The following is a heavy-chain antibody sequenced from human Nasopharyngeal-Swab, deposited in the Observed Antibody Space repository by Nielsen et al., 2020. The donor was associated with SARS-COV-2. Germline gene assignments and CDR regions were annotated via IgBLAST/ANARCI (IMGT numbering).Heavy chain of an antibody. V-gene: IGHV3-48*03. CDR3: ASTAPHIVVVTAIPYAFDI. CDR2: ISSSGSTI. J-gene: IGHJ3*02. Sequence: GESLKISCAASGFTFSSYEMNWVRQAPGKGLEWVSYISSSGSTIYYADSVKGRFTISRDNAKNSLYLQMNSLRAEDSAVYYCASTAPHIVVVTAIPYAFDIWGQGTTVTVSS. D-gene: IGHD2-21*02. CDR1: GFTFSSYE.